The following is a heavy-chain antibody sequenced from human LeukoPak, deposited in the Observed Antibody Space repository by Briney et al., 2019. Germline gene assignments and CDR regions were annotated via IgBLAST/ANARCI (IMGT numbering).Heavy chain of an antibody. D-gene: IGHD3-22*01. CDR1: GFTVSSNY. Sequence: GGSLRLSCAASGFTVSSNYMSWVRQAPGKGLEWVSVIYSGGSTYYADSVKGRFTISRDNSKNTLYLQMNSLRAEDTAVYYCASRTGGDYYDSSGYLDYWGQGTLVTVSS. CDR2: IYSGGST. J-gene: IGHJ4*02. V-gene: IGHV3-53*01. CDR3: ASRTGGDYYDSSGYLDY.